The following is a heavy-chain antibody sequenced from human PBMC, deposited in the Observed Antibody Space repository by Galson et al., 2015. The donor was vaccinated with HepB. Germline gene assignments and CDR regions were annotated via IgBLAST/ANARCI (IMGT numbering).Heavy chain of an antibody. V-gene: IGHV3-11*06. CDR1: GFTFSDYY. Sequence: SLRLSCAASGFTFSDYYMSWIRQAPGKGLEWVSYISSSGSYTNYADSVKGRFTISRDNAKNSVFLQMNNLRAEDTALYYCARDLGGSYLTTHFDYWGQGTLVTVSS. J-gene: IGHJ4*02. D-gene: IGHD3-16*01. CDR3: ARDLGGSYLTTHFDY. CDR2: ISSSGSYT.